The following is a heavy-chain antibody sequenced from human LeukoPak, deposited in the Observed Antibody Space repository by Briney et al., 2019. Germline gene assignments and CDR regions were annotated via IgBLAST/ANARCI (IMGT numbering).Heavy chain of an antibody. V-gene: IGHV3-64D*06. Sequence: GGSLRLSCSASGFTFSSYAMHWVRQAPGKGLEYVSAISSNGGSTYYADSVKGRFTISRDNSKNTLYLQMSRLRSDDTAVYYCARARPGITGTTSRWFDPWGQGTLVTVSS. CDR2: ISSNGGST. CDR3: ARARPGITGTTSRWFDP. J-gene: IGHJ5*02. CDR1: GFTFSSYA. D-gene: IGHD1-7*01.